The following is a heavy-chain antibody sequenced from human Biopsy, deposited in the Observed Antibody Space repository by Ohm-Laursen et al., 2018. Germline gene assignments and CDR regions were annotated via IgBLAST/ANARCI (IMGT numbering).Heavy chain of an antibody. J-gene: IGHJ3*01. D-gene: IGHD2-8*01. CDR1: GFTFCQYW. V-gene: IGHV3-7*01. Sequence: SLRLSCSASGFTFCQYWMTWVRQSPGKGLEWVANINKDGSVTNYLDSVKGRFAVSRDNAKNSAYLQMNSLRTEDTAIYYCARDSGGGDSINGWYDALDLWGRGTTVTVSS. CDR3: ARDSGGGDSINGWYDALDL. CDR2: INKDGSVT.